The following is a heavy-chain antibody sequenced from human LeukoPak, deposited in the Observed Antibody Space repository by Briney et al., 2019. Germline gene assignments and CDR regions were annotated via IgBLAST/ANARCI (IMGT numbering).Heavy chain of an antibody. CDR2: ISYDGSNK. CDR1: GFTFSSYA. J-gene: IGHJ4*02. Sequence: GRSLRLSCAASGFTFSSYAMHWVRQAPGKGLERVAVISYDGSNKYYADSVKGRFTISRDNSKNTLYLQMNSLRAEDTAVYYCTTDSSVAGDYWGQGTLVTVSS. CDR3: TTDSSVAGDY. V-gene: IGHV3-30-3*01. D-gene: IGHD6-19*01.